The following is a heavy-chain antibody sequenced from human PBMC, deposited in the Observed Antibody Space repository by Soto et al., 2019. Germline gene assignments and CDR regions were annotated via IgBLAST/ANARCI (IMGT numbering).Heavy chain of an antibody. CDR3: ARYAGENSSSWHYYCYGMDV. V-gene: IGHV4-39*01. D-gene: IGHD6-13*01. CDR1: GGSISSSSYY. CDR2: IYYSGST. J-gene: IGHJ6*02. Sequence: SETLSLTCTVSGGSISSSSYYWGWIRQPPGKGLEWIGSIYYSGSTYYNPSLKSRVTISVDTSKNQFSLKLSSVTAADTAVYYCARYAGENSSSWHYYCYGMDVRGQGTTVTVSS.